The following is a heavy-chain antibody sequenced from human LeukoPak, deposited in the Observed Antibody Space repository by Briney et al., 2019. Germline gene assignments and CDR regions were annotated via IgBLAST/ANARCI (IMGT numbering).Heavy chain of an antibody. J-gene: IGHJ4*02. CDR3: ARIAVTYTFDY. D-gene: IGHD4-17*01. CDR1: GFTSTTYG. CDR2: ISYSSSHI. V-gene: IGHV3-21*01. Sequence: GGSLRLSCSASGFTSTTYGMNSVRQAPGKGLEWVSSISYSSSHIYYADSVKGRFTISRDNAKKSLYLQMNSLRAEDTAVYYCARIAVTYTFDYWGQGTLVTVSS.